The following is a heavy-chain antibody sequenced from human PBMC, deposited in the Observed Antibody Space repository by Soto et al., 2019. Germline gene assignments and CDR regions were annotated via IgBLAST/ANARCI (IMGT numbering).Heavy chain of an antibody. J-gene: IGHJ4*02. CDR2: INAGNANT. Sequence: GASVNVSCKASGYTFTNYAIHSVRHSPGQRLEWMGWINAGNANTKYSQKFQDRVTITGDTSASTTYMDLSSLRSEDTAVYYCARRPTTGNYFLSYFDSWGQGPLVT. CDR1: GYTFTNYA. V-gene: IGHV1-3*01. D-gene: IGHD1-1*01. CDR3: ARRPTTGNYFLSYFDS.